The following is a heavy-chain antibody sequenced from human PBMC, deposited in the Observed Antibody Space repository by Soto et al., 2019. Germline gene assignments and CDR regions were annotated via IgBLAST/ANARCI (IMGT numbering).Heavy chain of an antibody. J-gene: IGHJ5*02. CDR2: MNPGSGDT. V-gene: IGHV1-8*01. CDR3: ARMASFGSLNWFDP. CDR1: GYTFTNND. Sequence: ASVKVSCKASGYTFTNNDVTWVRQATGQGLEWMGWMNPGSGDTGYAQKFQGRVTMTRDISIATAYMELSSLRSEDTAIYYCARMASFGSLNWFDPWGQGTLVTV. D-gene: IGHD5-18*01.